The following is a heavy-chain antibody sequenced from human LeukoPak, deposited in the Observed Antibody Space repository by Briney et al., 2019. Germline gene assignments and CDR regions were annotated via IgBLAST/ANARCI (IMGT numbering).Heavy chain of an antibody. CDR2: IYYTGST. CDR1: GGSISHYY. J-gene: IGHJ2*01. V-gene: IGHV4-59*12. CDR3: ARRVVVPAANIRGWYFDL. Sequence: SETLSLTCSVSGGSISHYYWSWIRQPPGKGLEWIGYIYYTGSTKYNPSLKSRVTISVDTSKNQFSLKLSSVTAADTAVYYCARRVVVPAANIRGWYFDLWGRGTLVTVSS. D-gene: IGHD2-2*01.